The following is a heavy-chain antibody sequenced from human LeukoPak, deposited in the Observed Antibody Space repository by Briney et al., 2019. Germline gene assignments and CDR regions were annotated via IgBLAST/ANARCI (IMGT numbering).Heavy chain of an antibody. CDR3: AKDHWSYYGSGSYVVYYYYMDV. Sequence: GGSLRLSCAASGFTFSSYGMHWVRQAPGKGLEWVAFIRYDGSNKYYADSVKGRFTISRDNSKNTLYLQMNSLRAEDTAVYSCAKDHWSYYGSGSYVVYYYYMDVWGKGTTVTVSS. CDR2: IRYDGSNK. V-gene: IGHV3-30*02. CDR1: GFTFSSYG. J-gene: IGHJ6*03. D-gene: IGHD3-10*01.